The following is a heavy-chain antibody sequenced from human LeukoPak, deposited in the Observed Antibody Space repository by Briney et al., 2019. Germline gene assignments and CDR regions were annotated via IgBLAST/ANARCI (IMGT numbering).Heavy chain of an antibody. CDR1: GDSFINYF. J-gene: IGHJ6*03. CDR3: AGGYYYMDV. V-gene: IGHV4-34*01. CDR2: INHRGST. Sequence: SETLSLTCAVQGDSFINYFWTWIRQPPGKGLEWVGHINHRGSTNFNPSLKSRVTLSVDTSKHQFSLKLKSVTAADTAMYYCAGGYYYMDVWDKGATVTVSS.